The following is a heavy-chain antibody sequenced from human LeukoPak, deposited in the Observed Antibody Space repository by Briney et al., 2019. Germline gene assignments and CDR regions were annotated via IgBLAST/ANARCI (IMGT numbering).Heavy chain of an antibody. CDR3: ARSYGDYILYTSYYMDV. D-gene: IGHD4-17*01. V-gene: IGHV4-39*01. CDR2: IYYSGST. J-gene: IGHJ6*03. Sequence: PSETLSLTCTVSGGSISSSSYYRGWIRQPPGKGLEWIGSIYYSGSTYYNPSLKSRVTISVDTSKNQFSLKLSSVTAADTAVYYCARSYGDYILYTSYYMDVWGKGTTVTVSS. CDR1: GGSISSSSYY.